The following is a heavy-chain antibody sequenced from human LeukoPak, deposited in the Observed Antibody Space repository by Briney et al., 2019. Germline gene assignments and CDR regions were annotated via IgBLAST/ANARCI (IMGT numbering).Heavy chain of an antibody. J-gene: IGHJ4*02. Sequence: ASVKVSCKSSGFTFTDEYIHWVRQAPGQGLEWMGWINPYSGAINYAQKFQGGVTLTRDTSISTAYMELSRLTSGDTAVCYCARDPKSQLLLDYWGQGTLVTVSS. CDR3: ARDPKSQLLLDY. CDR2: INPYSGAI. D-gene: IGHD2-2*01. CDR1: GFTFTDEY. V-gene: IGHV1-2*02.